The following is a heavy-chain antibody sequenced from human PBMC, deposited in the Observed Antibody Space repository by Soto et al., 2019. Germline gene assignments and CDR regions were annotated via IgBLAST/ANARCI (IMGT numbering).Heavy chain of an antibody. J-gene: IGHJ5*02. CDR3: ARERPDGARLAP. CDR2: IYYSGST. Sequence: PSETLSLTCTVSSGSISSYYWHWIRQPPGKGLEWIGYIYYSGSTNYNPSLKSRVTISVDTSKNQFSLKLSSVTAADTAVYYCARERPDGARLAPWGQGTLVTVS. CDR1: SGSISSYY. V-gene: IGHV4-59*12. D-gene: IGHD6-6*01.